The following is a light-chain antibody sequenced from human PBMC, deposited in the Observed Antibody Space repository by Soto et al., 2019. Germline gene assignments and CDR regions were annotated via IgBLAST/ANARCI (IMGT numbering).Light chain of an antibody. V-gene: IGKV3-11*01. CDR3: QQRSNWPFT. CDR2: DAS. Sequence: EIVLTQSPATLSLSPGERATLSCRASQSVSSYLAWYQQKPGQAPRLLIYDASNSATGIPARFSGSGSGTDFTLTISSLEPEDFAVYYCQQRSNWPFTFGGETKVEIK. J-gene: IGKJ4*01. CDR1: QSVSSY.